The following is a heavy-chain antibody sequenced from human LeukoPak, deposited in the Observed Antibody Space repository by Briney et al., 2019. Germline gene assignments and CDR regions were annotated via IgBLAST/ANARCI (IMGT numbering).Heavy chain of an antibody. J-gene: IGHJ5*02. Sequence: PGGSLRLSCAASGFTVSSNYMSWVRQAPGKGLEWVSVIYSGGSTYYADSVKGRFTISRDNSKSTLYIQMNSLRAEDTAVYYCVKDSFVTRRFDPWGQGTLVTVSS. D-gene: IGHD3-16*02. CDR2: IYSGGST. CDR3: VKDSFVTRRFDP. CDR1: GFTVSSNY. V-gene: IGHV3-53*01.